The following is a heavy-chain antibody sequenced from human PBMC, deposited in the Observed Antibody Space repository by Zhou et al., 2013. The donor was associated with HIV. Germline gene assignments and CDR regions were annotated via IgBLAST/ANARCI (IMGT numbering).Heavy chain of an antibody. Sequence: QVQLVQSGPEVKKPGASVRVSCKTSGYTFTKYDINWVRQAAGQGLEWMGWISAYNGNTNYAQKVQGRVTMTTEISTSTAYMELRSLRSEDTAVYYCARETGRLGHIVATNLDYWGQGTLVTVSS. CDR3: ARETGRLGHIVATNLDY. CDR1: GYTFTKYD. V-gene: IGHV1-18*01. D-gene: IGHD5-12*01. CDR2: ISAYNGNT. J-gene: IGHJ4*02.